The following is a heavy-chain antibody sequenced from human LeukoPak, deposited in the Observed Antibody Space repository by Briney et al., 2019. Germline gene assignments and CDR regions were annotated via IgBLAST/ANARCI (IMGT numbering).Heavy chain of an antibody. J-gene: IGHJ3*02. Sequence: SLRLSCAASGFTFSSYAMHWVRQAPGKGLEWVSGISWNSGSIGYADSVKGRFTISRDDAKNSLYLQMNSLRAEDTALYYCAKDIRQYCSSTSCFDYAFDIWGQGTMVTVSS. CDR2: ISWNSGSI. CDR3: AKDIRQYCSSTSCFDYAFDI. CDR1: GFTFSSYA. V-gene: IGHV3-9*01. D-gene: IGHD2-2*01.